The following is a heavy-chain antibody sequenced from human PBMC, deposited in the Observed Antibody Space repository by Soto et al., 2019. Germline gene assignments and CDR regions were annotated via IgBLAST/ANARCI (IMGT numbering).Heavy chain of an antibody. V-gene: IGHV4-59*01. CDR2: IYYSGTT. Sequence: SETLSLTCTVSGGSISGYYWSWIRQPPGKGLEWIGNIYYSGTTNYNPSLKSRVTISVDTSKNQFSLKLSSVTAANTAVYYCARVPAGGNSDYIDSSGQGTLVTVST. J-gene: IGHJ4*02. CDR1: GGSISGYY. CDR3: ARVPAGGNSDYIDS. D-gene: IGHD2-21*02.